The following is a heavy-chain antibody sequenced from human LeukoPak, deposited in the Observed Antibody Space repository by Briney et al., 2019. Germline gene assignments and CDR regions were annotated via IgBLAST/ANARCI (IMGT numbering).Heavy chain of an antibody. CDR1: GGSISSGGYY. CDR3: ARATYYYDSSGYSQIPDAFDI. J-gene: IGHJ3*02. D-gene: IGHD3-22*01. Sequence: SETLSLTCTVSGGSISSGGYYWSWIRQPPGKGLEGIGYSYHSGNTYYNPSLKSRVTRSVDRSKNQFSLKLSSVTAADTPLYYCARATYYYDSSGYSQIPDAFDIWGHGKIVTVSS. V-gene: IGHV4-30-2*01. CDR2: SYHSGNT.